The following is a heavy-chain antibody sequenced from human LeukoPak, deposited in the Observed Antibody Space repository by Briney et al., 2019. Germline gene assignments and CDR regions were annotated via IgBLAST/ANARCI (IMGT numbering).Heavy chain of an antibody. V-gene: IGHV4-30-2*01. J-gene: IGHJ4*02. Sequence: SETLSLTCAVSGGSISSGGYSSSWIRQPPGKGLEWIGYIYHSGSTYYNPSLKSRVTISVDRSKNQFSLKLSSVTAADTAVYYCASFYGSGSYSFDYWGQGTLVTVSS. CDR1: GGSISSGGYS. CDR2: IYHSGST. D-gene: IGHD3-10*01. CDR3: ASFYGSGSYSFDY.